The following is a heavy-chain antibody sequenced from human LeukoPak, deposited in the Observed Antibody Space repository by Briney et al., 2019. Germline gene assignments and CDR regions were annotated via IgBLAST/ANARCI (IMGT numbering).Heavy chain of an antibody. D-gene: IGHD1-26*01. V-gene: IGHV1-24*01. J-gene: IGHJ5*02. CDR1: GYTLTELS. CDR3: ATEQGLRVGARINWFDP. CDR2: LDPEDGET. Sequence: ASVKVSCKVSGYTLTELSMHWVRQAPGKGLEWMGGLDPEDGETIYAQKFQGRVTMTEDTSTDTAYMELSSLRSEDTAVYYCATEQGLRVGARINWFDPWGQGTLVTVSS.